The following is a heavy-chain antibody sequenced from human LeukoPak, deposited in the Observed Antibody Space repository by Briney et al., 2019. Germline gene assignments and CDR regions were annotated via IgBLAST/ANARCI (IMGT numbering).Heavy chain of an antibody. CDR1: GFTFGSYA. J-gene: IGHJ4*02. D-gene: IGHD3-9*01. V-gene: IGHV3-23*01. CDR3: AKDREGYYDILTGYYRDY. Sequence: PGASLRLSCAASGFTFGSYAMSWVRQAPGKGLELVSAISGSGGSTYYADSVKGRFTIFRENSKNTMYLQMNSMRAEDTAVYYCAKDREGYYDILTGYYRDYWGQGTLVTVSS. CDR2: ISGSGGST.